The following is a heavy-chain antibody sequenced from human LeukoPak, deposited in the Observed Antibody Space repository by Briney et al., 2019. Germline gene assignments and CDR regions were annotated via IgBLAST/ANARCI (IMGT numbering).Heavy chain of an antibody. J-gene: IGHJ4*02. CDR2: INWDGGST. D-gene: IGHD1-26*01. CDR3: ARDSFSGSSLDY. Sequence: GGSLRLSCAASGLTFDEYGMSWVRQAPGKGLEWVSSINWDGGSTAYADSVQGRFTISRDNAKNSLHLQMKSLRAEDTALYYCARDSFSGSSLDYWGQGTLVTVSS. CDR1: GLTFDEYG. V-gene: IGHV3-20*04.